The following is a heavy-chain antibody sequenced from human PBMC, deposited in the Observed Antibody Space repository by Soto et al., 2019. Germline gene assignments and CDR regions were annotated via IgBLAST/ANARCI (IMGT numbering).Heavy chain of an antibody. CDR3: ARESTVTYGMDV. CDR1: GGTFSSYX. V-gene: IGHV1-69*13. D-gene: IGHD4-17*01. CDR2: IIPIFGTA. Sequence: VKVSCKASGGTFSSYXXSWVRQAPGQGLEWMGGIIPIFGTANYAQKFQGRVTITADESTSTAYMELSSLRSEDTAVYYCARESTVTYGMDVWGQGTTVTVSS. J-gene: IGHJ6*02.